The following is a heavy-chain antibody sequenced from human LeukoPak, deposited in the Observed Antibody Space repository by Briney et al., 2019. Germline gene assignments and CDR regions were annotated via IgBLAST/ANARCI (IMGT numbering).Heavy chain of an antibody. CDR3: AKAYGSETYYPIDY. J-gene: IGHJ4*02. V-gene: IGHV3-20*04. CDR1: GFTFDDYG. Sequence: GGSLRLSCAASGFTFDDYGMSWVRQAPGKGLEWVSGINWNGGSTGYADSVKGRFTISRDNAKNSLYLQMNSLRAEDMALYYCAKAYGSETYYPIDYWGQGTLVTVSS. D-gene: IGHD3-10*01. CDR2: INWNGGST.